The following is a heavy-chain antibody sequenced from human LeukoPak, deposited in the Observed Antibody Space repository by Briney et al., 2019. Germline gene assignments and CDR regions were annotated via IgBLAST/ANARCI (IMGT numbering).Heavy chain of an antibody. D-gene: IGHD2-15*01. Sequence: GASVKVSCKASGYSFTNYDINWVRQATGQGLEWMGWMSPKSGDTGYSQKFQGRVFITRDTSINTAYMELSSLGSDDTAVYYCARAGGYCGRISCPYYFDYWGQGSLVAVSS. V-gene: IGHV1-8*03. CDR3: ARAGGYCGRISCPYYFDY. CDR2: MSPKSGDT. J-gene: IGHJ4*02. CDR1: GYSFTNYD.